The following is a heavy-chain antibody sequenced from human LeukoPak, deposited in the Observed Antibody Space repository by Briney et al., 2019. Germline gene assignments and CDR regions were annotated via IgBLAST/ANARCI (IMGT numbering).Heavy chain of an antibody. Sequence: PSETLSLTCTVSGGSISSSSYYWGWIRQPPGTGLEWIGCIYYSGSTYYNPSLKNRLTISVDTSKNQFSLKLRSVTAADTAVYYCATTTVGPYNWFEPWGQGTLVTGSS. CDR2: IYYSGST. CDR3: ATTTVGPYNWFEP. J-gene: IGHJ5*02. CDR1: GGSISSSSYY. V-gene: IGHV4-39*01. D-gene: IGHD4-23*01.